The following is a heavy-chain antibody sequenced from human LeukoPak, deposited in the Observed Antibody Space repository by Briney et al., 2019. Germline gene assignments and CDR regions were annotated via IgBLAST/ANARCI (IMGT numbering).Heavy chain of an antibody. Sequence: PGGSLRLSCAASGFTFSSYGMHWVRQAPGKGLEWVAVIWYDGSNKYYADSVKGRFTISRDNSKNTLYLQMNSLRAEDTAVYYCAKILEPYSSSWDVLGSYYYMDVWGKGTTVTVSS. CDR1: GFTFSSYG. J-gene: IGHJ6*03. CDR3: AKILEPYSSSWDVLGSYYYMDV. CDR2: IWYDGSNK. V-gene: IGHV3-33*06. D-gene: IGHD6-13*01.